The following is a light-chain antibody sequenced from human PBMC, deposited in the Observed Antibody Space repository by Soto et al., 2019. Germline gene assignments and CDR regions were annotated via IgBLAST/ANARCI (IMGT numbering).Light chain of an antibody. Sequence: QSVLTQPPSVSGTPGQRVNMSCSGSSSNIGSKSVSWYQHLPQTAPKLLIYSNNQRPSGVPGRVSGSKSGTSASLAISGLQSDDETQYYCAAWDDSLNVLVFGGGTKLTVL. CDR3: AAWDDSLNVLV. V-gene: IGLV1-44*01. CDR1: SSNIGSKS. J-gene: IGLJ2*01. CDR2: SNN.